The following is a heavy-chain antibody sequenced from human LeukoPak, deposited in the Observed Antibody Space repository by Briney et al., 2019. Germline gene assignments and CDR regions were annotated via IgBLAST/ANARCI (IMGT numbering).Heavy chain of an antibody. CDR1: GYTFTSYY. Sequence: GASVKVSCKASGYTFTSYYMHWVRQAPGQGLEWMGIINPSGGSTSYAQKFQGRVTMTRDTSTSTVYMELSSLRSEDTAVYYCARQQLSVVVDNWFDPWGQGTLVTVSS. D-gene: IGHD2-21*01. V-gene: IGHV1-46*01. CDR3: ARQQLSVVVDNWFDP. CDR2: INPSGGST. J-gene: IGHJ5*02.